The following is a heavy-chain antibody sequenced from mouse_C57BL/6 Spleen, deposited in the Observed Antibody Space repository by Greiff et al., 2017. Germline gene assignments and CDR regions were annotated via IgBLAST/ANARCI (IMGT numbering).Heavy chain of an antibody. CDR1: GFTFSSYG. J-gene: IGHJ4*01. CDR2: ISSGGSYT. CDR3: ARQITTVVATNYYAMDY. V-gene: IGHV5-6*01. D-gene: IGHD1-1*01. Sequence: EVHLVESGGDLVKPGGSLKLSCAASGFTFSSYGMSWVRQTPDKRLEWVATISSGGSYTYYPDSVKGRFTISRDNAKNTLYLQMSSLKSEDTDMYYCARQITTVVATNYYAMDYWGQGTSVTVSS.